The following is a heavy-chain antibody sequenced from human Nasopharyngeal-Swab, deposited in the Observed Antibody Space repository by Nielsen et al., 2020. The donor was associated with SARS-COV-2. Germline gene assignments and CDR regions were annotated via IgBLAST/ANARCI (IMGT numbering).Heavy chain of an antibody. CDR3: ARGDIGSYRANDSN. CDR1: GFTFSSYA. J-gene: IGHJ4*02. CDR2: ISYDGSNK. D-gene: IGHD1-26*01. Sequence: GGPLRPPCAASGFTFSSYAMHWVRQAPGKGLEWVAVISYDGSNKYYADSVKGRFTISRNKSKNTLYLQMNSLRAEDTAVYYCARGDIGSYRANDSNWGQGTLVTVSS. V-gene: IGHV3-30-3*01.